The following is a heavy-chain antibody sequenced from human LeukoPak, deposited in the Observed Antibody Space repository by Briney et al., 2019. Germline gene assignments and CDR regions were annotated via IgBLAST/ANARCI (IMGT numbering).Heavy chain of an antibody. V-gene: IGHV3-49*03. CDR3: TRVMTGLLWFGIDYYGMDV. Sequence: GGSLRLSCTASGFTFGDYAMSWFRQAPGKGLEWVGFIRSKAYGGTTEYAASVKGRFTISRDDSKSIAYLQMNSLKTEDTAVYYCTRVMTGLLWFGIDYYGMDVWGQGTTVTVSS. CDR2: IRSKAYGGTT. CDR1: GFTFGDYA. D-gene: IGHD3-10*01. J-gene: IGHJ6*02.